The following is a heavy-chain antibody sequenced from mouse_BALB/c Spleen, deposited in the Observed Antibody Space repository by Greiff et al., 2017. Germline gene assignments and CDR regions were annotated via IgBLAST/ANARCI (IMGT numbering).Heavy chain of an antibody. CDR2: ISSGSSTI. J-gene: IGHJ4*01. D-gene: IGHD3-1*01. Sequence: VQLKQSGGGLVQPGGSRKLSCAASGFTFSSFGMHWVRQAPEKGLEWVAYISSGSSTIYYADTVKGRFTISRDNPKNTLFLQMTSLRSEDTAMYYCARSGYDYYAMDYWGQGTSVTVSS. CDR3: ARSGYDYYAMDY. V-gene: IGHV5-17*02. CDR1: GFTFSSFG.